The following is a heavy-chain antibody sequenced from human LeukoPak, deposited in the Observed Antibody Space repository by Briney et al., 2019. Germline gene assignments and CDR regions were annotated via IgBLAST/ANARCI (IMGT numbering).Heavy chain of an antibody. CDR1: GGAFSRYA. V-gene: IGHV1-69*05. CDR2: IIPIFDTT. Sequence: GASVKVSCKASGGAFSRYAISWVPQAPGQGLEWMGGIIPIFDTTNYAQKFQGRVTITTDESTSTAYMELSSLRSEDTAVYFCASGSRGYYGDYWGQGTLVTVSS. CDR3: ASGSRGYYGDY. J-gene: IGHJ4*02. D-gene: IGHD3-22*01.